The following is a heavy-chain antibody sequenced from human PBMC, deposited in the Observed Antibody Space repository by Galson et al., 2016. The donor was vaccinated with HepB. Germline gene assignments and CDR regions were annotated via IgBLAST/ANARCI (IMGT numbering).Heavy chain of an antibody. CDR2: ISGRGGST. D-gene: IGHD2-21*02. Sequence: SLRLSCAASGFTVSNNYMSWVRQAPGKGLEWVSGISGRGGSTYYADSVEGRFTISRDNSKNTLYLQMKSLRAEDTAVYYCAKSLLGVTLVSYYYGMDVWGQGTTVTVSS. CDR3: AKSLLGVTLVSYYYGMDV. CDR1: GFTVSNNY. J-gene: IGHJ6*02. V-gene: IGHV3-23*01.